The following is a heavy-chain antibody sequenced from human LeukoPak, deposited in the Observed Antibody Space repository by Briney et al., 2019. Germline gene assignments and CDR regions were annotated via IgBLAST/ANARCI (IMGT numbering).Heavy chain of an antibody. CDR1: GFTFSSYS. Sequence: PGGSLRLSCAASGFTFSSYSMNWVRPAPGKGLEWVSSISSSSSYIYYADSVKGRFTISRDNAKNSLYLQMNSLRAEDTSVYYCARSEGQGATDAFDIWGQGTMVTVSS. J-gene: IGHJ3*02. CDR3: ARSEGQGATDAFDI. D-gene: IGHD1-26*01. V-gene: IGHV3-21*01. CDR2: ISSSSSYI.